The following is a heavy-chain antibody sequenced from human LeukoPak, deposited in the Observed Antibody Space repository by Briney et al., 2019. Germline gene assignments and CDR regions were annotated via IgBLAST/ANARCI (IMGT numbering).Heavy chain of an antibody. D-gene: IGHD3-10*01. CDR2: INSDGSTR. J-gene: IGHJ4*02. Sequence: GGSLRLSCAVSGFTFSSYWMYWVRQAPGKGLVWVSRINSDGSTRKYADSVKGRFTISRDNAKNILYLQMDSLRAEDTALYYCARDPSLVRGVINFDYWGQGTLVTVSS. CDR1: GFTFSSYW. V-gene: IGHV3-74*03. CDR3: ARDPSLVRGVINFDY.